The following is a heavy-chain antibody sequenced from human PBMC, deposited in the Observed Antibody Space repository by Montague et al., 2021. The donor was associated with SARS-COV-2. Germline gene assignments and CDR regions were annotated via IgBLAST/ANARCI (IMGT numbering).Heavy chain of an antibody. CDR3: ARGEFFYYGSGSYSRSALDD. D-gene: IGHD3-10*01. V-gene: IGHV4-34*12. Sequence: SETLSLTCHVYGASFSGYYWSWVRQPPGKGLEWIGEVIHSGTTNYNPSLKGRVTISINSSNDRFSLKLTSLTAADTGVYYCARGEFFYYGSGSYSRSALDDWGQGTTVTVSS. CDR1: GASFSGYY. CDR2: VIHSGTT. J-gene: IGHJ6*02.